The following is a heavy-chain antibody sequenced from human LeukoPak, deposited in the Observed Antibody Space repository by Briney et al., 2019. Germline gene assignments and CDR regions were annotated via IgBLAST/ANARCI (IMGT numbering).Heavy chain of an antibody. J-gene: IGHJ4*02. Sequence: PSETLSLTCAVYGGSFSGYYWTWIRQPPGKGLEWIGEINHSGSTNYNPSLKSRVTVSVDTSKNQFSLKLSSVTAADTAVYYCTRGDYGDYAGEEYFDYWGQGTLVTVSS. V-gene: IGHV4-34*01. D-gene: IGHD4-17*01. CDR3: TRGDYGDYAGEEYFDY. CDR2: INHSGST. CDR1: GGSFSGYY.